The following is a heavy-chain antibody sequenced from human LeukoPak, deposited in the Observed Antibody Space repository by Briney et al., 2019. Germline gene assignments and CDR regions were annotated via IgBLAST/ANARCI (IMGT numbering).Heavy chain of an antibody. V-gene: IGHV1-2*02. Sequence: ASVKVSCKASGYTFTGYYMHWVRQAPGQGLEWMGWINPNSGGTNYAQKFQGRVTMTRDTSISTAYMELSRLRSDDTAVYYCARGGYDSSGYYFAYDAFDIWGQGTMVTVSS. D-gene: IGHD3-22*01. CDR2: INPNSGGT. CDR3: ARGGYDSSGYYFAYDAFDI. CDR1: GYTFTGYY. J-gene: IGHJ3*02.